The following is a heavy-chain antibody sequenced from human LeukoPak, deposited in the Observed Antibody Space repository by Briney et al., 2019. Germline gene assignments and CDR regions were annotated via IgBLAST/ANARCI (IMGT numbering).Heavy chain of an antibody. Sequence: GASVQVSCKTSGGXFSTSAITWVRQAPGQGLEWMGRIIPVLNITTYAQRFQGSVTITADTSTSTVYMELSSLRSEETAVYYCARDQGLTAPPPYGLDVWGQGTTVIVSS. V-gene: IGHV1-69*04. CDR1: GGXFSTSA. D-gene: IGHD5-18*01. CDR3: ARDQGLTAPPPYGLDV. J-gene: IGHJ6*02. CDR2: IIPVLNIT.